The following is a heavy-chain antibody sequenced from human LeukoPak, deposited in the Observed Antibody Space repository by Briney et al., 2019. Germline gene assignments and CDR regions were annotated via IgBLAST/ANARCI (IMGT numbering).Heavy chain of an antibody. CDR3: ARDRGDGYPAGYFDY. CDR2: IYRSGST. Sequence: PSQTLSLTCAVSGASISSNAYSWSWIRQPPGKGLEWIGYIYRSGSTYYNPSLKSRVTISVGRSKNRFSLRLSSVTAADTAVYYCARDRGDGYPAGYFDYWGQGTLVTVSS. J-gene: IGHJ4*02. D-gene: IGHD5-24*01. V-gene: IGHV4-30-2*01. CDR1: GASISSNAYS.